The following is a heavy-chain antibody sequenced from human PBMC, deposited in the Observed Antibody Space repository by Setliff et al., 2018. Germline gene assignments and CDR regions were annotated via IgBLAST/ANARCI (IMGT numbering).Heavy chain of an antibody. CDR3: AGGMRTFGGVLDY. J-gene: IGHJ4*02. CDR1: GFTFSISW. CDR2: VAPDADRP. Sequence: GGSLRLSCVTSGFTFSISWMSWVRQLPGKGLEWVSRVAPDADRPAYADSVKGRFTISRDKAKNTLYLQMDRLRVEDTGVYFCAGGMRTFGGVLDYWGRGAQVTVSS. D-gene: IGHD3-16*01. V-gene: IGHV3-74*01.